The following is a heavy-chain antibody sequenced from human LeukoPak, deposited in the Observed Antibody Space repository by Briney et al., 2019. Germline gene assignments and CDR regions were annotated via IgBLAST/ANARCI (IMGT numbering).Heavy chain of an antibody. CDR3: ARGVEALAANALAY. CDR2: LYSDGNT. D-gene: IGHD6-19*01. Sequence: PGGSLRLSCAASGFTVITNYMTWVRQAPGKGLEWVADLYSDGNTKYADSVQSRFTISRDNSKNTFYLELNTLSPADTAVYYCARGVEALAANALAYWGQGTLVTVSS. V-gene: IGHV3-53*05. CDR1: GFTVITNY. J-gene: IGHJ4*02.